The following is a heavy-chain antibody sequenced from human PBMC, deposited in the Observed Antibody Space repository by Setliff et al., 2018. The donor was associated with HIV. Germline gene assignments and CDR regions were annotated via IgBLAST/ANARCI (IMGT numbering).Heavy chain of an antibody. CDR1: GGSFSGYY. V-gene: IGHV4-4*07. CDR2: IYTSGST. Sequence: SETLSLTCAVYGGSFSGYYWSWIRQPAGKGLEWIGHIYTSGSTNYNPSLRSRVTISVDTSKNQFSLKLSSVTAADTAVYYCARDRLYCSGGSCYSVGPNDVFDIWGQGTMVTVSS. D-gene: IGHD2-15*01. CDR3: ARDRLYCSGGSCYSVGPNDVFDI. J-gene: IGHJ3*02.